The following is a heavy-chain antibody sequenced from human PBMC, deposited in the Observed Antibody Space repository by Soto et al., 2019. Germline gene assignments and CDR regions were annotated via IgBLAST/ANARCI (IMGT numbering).Heavy chain of an antibody. V-gene: IGHV3-74*01. D-gene: IGHD6-19*01. CDR1: GFTFDSHW. CDR2: IKTDGYAA. J-gene: IGHJ4*02. Sequence: ESGGVLVQPGGSLRLSCVASGFTFDSHWMHWVRQAPGEGLVWVSRIKTDGYAAAYADSVKGRFTISRDNTKSTVYLQMNSLSAEDTAVYFCVRESGVAADCWGQGTLVNVSS. CDR3: VRESGVAADC.